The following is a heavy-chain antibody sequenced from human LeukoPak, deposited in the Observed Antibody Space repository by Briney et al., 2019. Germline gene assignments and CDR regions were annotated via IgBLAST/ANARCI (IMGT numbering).Heavy chain of an antibody. V-gene: IGHV3-7*01. CDR3: AKESDSGYHSEGPKN. Sequence: GGSLRLSCAASGFTFSSYWMTWVRQAPGKGLEWVANIKQDGNEKYYVGSVKGRFTISRDKSKNTLYLQMNSLRAEDTAVYSCAKESDSGYHSEGPKNWGLGTLVTVSS. D-gene: IGHD5-12*01. CDR2: IKQDGNEK. J-gene: IGHJ4*02. CDR1: GFTFSSYW.